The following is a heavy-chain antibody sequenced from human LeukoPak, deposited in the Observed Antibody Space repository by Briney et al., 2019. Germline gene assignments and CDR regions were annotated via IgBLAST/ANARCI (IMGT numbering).Heavy chain of an antibody. CDR3: ARREWTLYYFDH. Sequence: PGGSLRLSCVVSGFTFSNYWMNWVRQAPGKGLEWVADIKQDGSEKYYVDSVKGRFTISRDNAKNSLFLQMNSLRAEDTAVYYCARREWTLYYFDHWGQGTLVTVSS. CDR2: IKQDGSEK. D-gene: IGHD3-3*01. CDR1: GFTFSNYW. V-gene: IGHV3-7*01. J-gene: IGHJ4*02.